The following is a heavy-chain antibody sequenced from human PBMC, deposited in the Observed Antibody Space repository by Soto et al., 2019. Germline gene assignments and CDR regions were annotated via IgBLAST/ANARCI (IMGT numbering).Heavy chain of an antibody. CDR3: ARDIYCSGGSCYPSTDYYYYYGMDV. J-gene: IGHJ6*02. D-gene: IGHD2-15*01. V-gene: IGHV1-46*01. Sequence: ASVKVSCKASGYTLTSYGISWVRQAPGQGLEWMGIINPSGGSTSYAQKFQGRVTMTRDTSTSTVYMELSSLRSEDTAVYYCARDIYCSGGSCYPSTDYYYYYGMDVWGQGTTVTVSS. CDR2: INPSGGST. CDR1: GYTLTSYG.